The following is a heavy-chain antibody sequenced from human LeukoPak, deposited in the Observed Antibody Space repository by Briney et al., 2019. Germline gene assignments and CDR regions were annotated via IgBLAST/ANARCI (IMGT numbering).Heavy chain of an antibody. D-gene: IGHD4-17*01. CDR2: IYHSGST. J-gene: IGHJ4*02. Sequence: SETLSLTCAVYAGSFSNYYWSWIRQPPGKGLEWIGEIYHSGSTNYNPSLKSRVTISVDTSKNQFSLKLSSVIAADTAMYYCARGSFDYGDYQIFDYWGQGIPVTVSS. CDR1: AGSFSNYY. CDR3: ARGSFDYGDYQIFDY. V-gene: IGHV4-34*01.